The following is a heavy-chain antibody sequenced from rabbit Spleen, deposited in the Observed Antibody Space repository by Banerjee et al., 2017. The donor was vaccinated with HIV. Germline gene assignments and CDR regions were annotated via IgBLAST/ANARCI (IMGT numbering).Heavy chain of an antibody. V-gene: IGHV1S45*01. J-gene: IGHJ4*01. CDR1: GFSFSSSYC. CDR2: IYAGSGST. CDR3: ARGYVGYTYPTEYFNL. D-gene: IGHD6-1*01. Sequence: QEQLVESGGGLVKPGASLTLTCTASGFSFSSSYCICWVRQAPGKGLKWIACIYAGSGSTYYASWAKGRFTISKTSSTTVTLQMTSLTVADTATYFCARGYVGYTYPTEYFNLWGQGTLVTVS.